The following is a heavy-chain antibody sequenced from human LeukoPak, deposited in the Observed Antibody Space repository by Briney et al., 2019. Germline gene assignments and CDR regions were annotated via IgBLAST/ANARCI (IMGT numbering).Heavy chain of an antibody. D-gene: IGHD2/OR15-2a*01. CDR3: LTIVETTFDAFDI. V-gene: IGHV3-23*01. CDR2: ISGSGGST. CDR1: GFTFSSYA. Sequence: GGSLRLSCAASGFTFSSYAMSWVRQAPGKGLEWVSAISGSGGSTYYADSVKGRFTISRDNSKNTLYLQMNSLRAEDTAVYYCLTIVETTFDAFDIWGQGTMVTVSS. J-gene: IGHJ3*02.